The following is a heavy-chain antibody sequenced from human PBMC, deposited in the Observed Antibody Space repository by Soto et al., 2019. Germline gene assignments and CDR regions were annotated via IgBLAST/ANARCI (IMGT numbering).Heavy chain of an antibody. J-gene: IGHJ4*02. CDR3: ARITGRHLDY. Sequence: SETLSLTCTVSSWSISVTNVFWRWVRQSTGKGLEWIGNLDYSGPPNCTPSPATSVTLHVATSKNQSPLSLYSGTAANTADYCCARITGRHLDYWGQEIRATVSS. V-gene: IGHV4-39*01. D-gene: IGHD1-20*01. CDR2: LDYSGPP. CDR1: SWSISVTNVF.